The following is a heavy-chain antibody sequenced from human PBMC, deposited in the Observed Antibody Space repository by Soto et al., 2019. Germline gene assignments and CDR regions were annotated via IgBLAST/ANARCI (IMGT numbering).Heavy chain of an antibody. CDR1: GGSISSGGYY. J-gene: IGHJ4*02. D-gene: IGHD6-13*01. V-gene: IGHV4-31*03. CDR3: ERKTFEQLVFDY. Sequence: PSETLSLTCTVSGGSISSGGYYWSWIRQHPGKGLEWIGYIYYSGSTYYNPSLKSRVTISVDTSKNQFSLKLSSVTAADTAFYYGERKTFEQLVFDYGGQGTLVTVSS. CDR2: IYYSGST.